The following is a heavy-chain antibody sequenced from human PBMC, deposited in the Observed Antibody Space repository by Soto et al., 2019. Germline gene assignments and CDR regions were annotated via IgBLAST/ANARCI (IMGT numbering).Heavy chain of an antibody. J-gene: IGHJ4*02. V-gene: IGHV3-15*01. CDR3: TTAGITGTDFDY. Sequence: NPGGSLRLSCAASGFTFSDYSVTWVRQAPGKGLEWVGRIKSKTDGGTTDYAAPVKGRFTISRDDSKNTLYLQMNSLKTEDTAVYYCTTAGITGTDFDYWGQGTLVTVSS. CDR1: GFTFSDYS. D-gene: IGHD1-20*01. CDR2: IKSKTDGGTT.